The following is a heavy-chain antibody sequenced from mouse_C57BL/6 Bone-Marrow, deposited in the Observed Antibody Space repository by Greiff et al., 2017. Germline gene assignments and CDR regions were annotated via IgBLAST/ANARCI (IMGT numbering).Heavy chain of an antibody. CDR2: NDPSYSYT. CDR3: VREGYFGFAY. J-gene: IGHJ3*01. CDR1: GYTFTSYW. D-gene: IGHD2-3*01. Sequence: VQLQQPGAELVKPGASVKLSCKASGYTFTSYWMQWVKQRPGQGLEWIGENDPSYSYTNYNQKFKGKATLTVDTSPSTAYMQLSSLTSEDSAVYYCVREGYFGFAYWGQGTLVTVSA. V-gene: IGHV1-50*01.